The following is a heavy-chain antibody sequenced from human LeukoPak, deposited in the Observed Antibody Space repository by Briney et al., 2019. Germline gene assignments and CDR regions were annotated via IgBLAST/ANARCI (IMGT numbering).Heavy chain of an antibody. V-gene: IGHV3-21*04. CDR2: ISSSSNYI. CDR1: GFTFSSHS. CDR3: ARDWWGLTQNHDAFDI. Sequence: GGSLRLSCAASGFTFSSHSMTWVRQAPGKGLEWVSSISSSSNYIYYADSVKGRFTVSRDNAKNSVFLQMNGLRVEDTAVYYCARDWWGLTQNHDAFDIWGQGTVVTVSS. J-gene: IGHJ3*02. D-gene: IGHD2-21*01.